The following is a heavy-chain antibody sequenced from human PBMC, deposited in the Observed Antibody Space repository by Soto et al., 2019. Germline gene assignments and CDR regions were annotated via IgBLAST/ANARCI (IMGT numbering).Heavy chain of an antibody. D-gene: IGHD4-17*01. CDR1: GCTYNSYA. CDR2: ISGSGGST. V-gene: IGHV3-23*01. CDR3: AKDSATVTTH. J-gene: IGHJ4*02. Sequence: SCAAYGCTYNSYAMRGVRQGPGKGLEWVSAISGSGGSTYYADSVKGRFTISRDNSKNTLYLQMNSLRAEDTAVYYCAKDSATVTTHWGQGTLVPVSS.